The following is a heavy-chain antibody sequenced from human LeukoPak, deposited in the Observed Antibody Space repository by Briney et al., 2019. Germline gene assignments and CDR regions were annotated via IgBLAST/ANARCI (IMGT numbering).Heavy chain of an antibody. Sequence: SKTLSLTCTVSGGSISSFYWSWIRQPPGKGLEWLGYIYYSGSTNYNPSLKSQVTISVDKSKNQFSLKLSFVTAADTAMYYCARSDYHNSGSHTVFDAFDIWGQGTRVTVSS. V-gene: IGHV4-59*01. CDR3: ARSDYHNSGSHTVFDAFDI. D-gene: IGHD3-10*01. CDR1: GGSISSFY. J-gene: IGHJ3*02. CDR2: IYYSGST.